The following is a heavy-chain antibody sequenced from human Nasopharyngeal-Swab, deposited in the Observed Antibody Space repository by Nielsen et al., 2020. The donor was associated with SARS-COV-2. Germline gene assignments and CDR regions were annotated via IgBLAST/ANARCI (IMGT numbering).Heavy chain of an antibody. CDR2: IKQDGSEK. J-gene: IGHJ6*02. CDR1: GFTFSSYW. Sequence: GESLKISCAASGFTFSSYWMSWVRQAPGKGLEWVANIKQDGSEKYYVDSVKGRFTISRDNAKNSLYLQMDSLRAEDTAVYYCARDPDPGYCSGGSCYPKHYGMDVWGQGTTVTVSS. CDR3: ARDPDPGYCSGGSCYPKHYGMDV. V-gene: IGHV3-7*01. D-gene: IGHD2-15*01.